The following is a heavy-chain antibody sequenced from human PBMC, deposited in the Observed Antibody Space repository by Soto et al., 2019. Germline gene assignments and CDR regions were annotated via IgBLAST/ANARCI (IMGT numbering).Heavy chain of an antibody. V-gene: IGHV3-21*01. CDR1: GFTFSSYS. D-gene: IGHD2-15*01. Sequence: EVQLVESGGGLVKPGGSLRLSCAASGFTFSSYSMNWVRQAPGKGLEWVSSISSSSSYIYYADSVKGRFTISRDNAKNSLYLQMNSLRAEDTAVYYCAREGYCSGGSCYSCYYGMDVWGQGTTVTVSS. CDR2: ISSSSSYI. J-gene: IGHJ6*02. CDR3: AREGYCSGGSCYSCYYGMDV.